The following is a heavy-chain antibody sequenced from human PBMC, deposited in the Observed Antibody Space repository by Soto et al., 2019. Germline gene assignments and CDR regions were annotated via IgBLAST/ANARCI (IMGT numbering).Heavy chain of an antibody. D-gene: IGHD3-16*01. J-gene: IGHJ4*02. V-gene: IGHV1-2*02. CDR1: GYTLTTYG. CDR2: TNPSNGGT. Sequence: ASVKVSCKASGYTLTTYGLSWVRQAPGQGLEWMGWTNPSNGGTNYAQKFQGRVTMTRDTSLSIGYMELTTLRSDDTAVFYCAREVGGGRQYYFDSWGLGTLVTVSS. CDR3: AREVGGGRQYYFDS.